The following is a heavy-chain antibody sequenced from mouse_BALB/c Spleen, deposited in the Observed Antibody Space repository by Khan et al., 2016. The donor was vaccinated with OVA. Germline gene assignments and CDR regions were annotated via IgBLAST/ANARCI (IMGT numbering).Heavy chain of an antibody. CDR3: ARLEDI. J-gene: IGHJ2*01. V-gene: IGHV2-9*02. Sequence: QVQLKESGPGLVAPSQTLSITCTVSGFSLTSYGVHWVRQPPGKGLEWLGVIWAGGSTNNNSDLLSRLSICKDNTKSQVFLKRNSLQTDDTAMYDCARLEDIWGQGTTLTVSS. D-gene: IGHD1-3*01. CDR1: GFSLTSYG. CDR2: IWAGGST.